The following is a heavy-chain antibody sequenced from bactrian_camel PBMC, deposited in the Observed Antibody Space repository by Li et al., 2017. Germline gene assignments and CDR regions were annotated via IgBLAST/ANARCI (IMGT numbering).Heavy chain of an antibody. Sequence: HVQLVESGGGSVQAGGSLRLSCAVTGMRDSKFCMAWFRQAPGKERVWVAIIARDGRPVLADSVNGRFTISRDNTKNTVYLQMNSLKSEDTALYYCATGGAEYSSWYVPDYCYWGQGTQVTVS. J-gene: IGHJ6*01. V-gene: IGHV3S53*01. CDR3: ATGGAEYSSWYVPDYCY. D-gene: IGHD6*01. CDR1: GMRDSKFC. CDR2: IARDGRP.